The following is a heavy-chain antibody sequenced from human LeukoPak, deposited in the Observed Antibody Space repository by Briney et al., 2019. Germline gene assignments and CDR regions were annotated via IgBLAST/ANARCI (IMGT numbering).Heavy chain of an antibody. V-gene: IGHV1-2*06. CDR2: INPNRGGT. J-gene: IGHJ4*02. CDR1: GYTFTGYY. Sequence: GASVKVSCKASGYTFTGYYMHWVRQAPGQGLEWMGRINPNRGGTNYAQKFQGRVTMTRDTSISTAYMELSRLRSDDTAVYYCARATTIFGVVSSLDYWGQGTLVTASS. CDR3: ARATTIFGVVSSLDY. D-gene: IGHD3-3*01.